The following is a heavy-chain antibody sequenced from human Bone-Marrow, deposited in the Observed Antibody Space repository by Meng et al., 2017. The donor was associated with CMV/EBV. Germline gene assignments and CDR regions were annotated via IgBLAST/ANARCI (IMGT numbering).Heavy chain of an antibody. Sequence: GESLKISCAASGFTFSNHWMCWVRQAPGKGLEWVADKRKDAGEIYYLDSVKGRFTISRDNAQNSLYLEINSLRAQDTAVYYFARGGGLNRFDSWGQGRLVTVSS. CDR1: GFTFSNHW. J-gene: IGHJ5*01. CDR3: ARGGGLNRFDS. V-gene: IGHV3-7*04. D-gene: IGHD3-16*01. CDR2: KRKDAGEI.